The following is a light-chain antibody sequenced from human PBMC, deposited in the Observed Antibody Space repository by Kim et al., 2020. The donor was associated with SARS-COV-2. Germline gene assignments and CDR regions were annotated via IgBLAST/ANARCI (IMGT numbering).Light chain of an antibody. CDR2: RTS. V-gene: IGKV1-5*03. J-gene: IGKJ2*01. Sequence: SASVGDRVTITCRASHSISSWLAWYQQKPEKAPKLLIYRTSYLESGVPSRCSGTGSGTEFTLTISSLQPDDFATYYCQQYNNYPRTFGQGTKLEI. CDR1: HSISSW. CDR3: QQYNNYPRT.